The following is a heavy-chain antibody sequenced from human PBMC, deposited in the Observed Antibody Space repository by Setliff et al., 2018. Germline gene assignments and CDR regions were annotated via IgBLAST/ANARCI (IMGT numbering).Heavy chain of an antibody. CDR2: INHSGST. D-gene: IGHD2-8*02. V-gene: IGHV4-34*01. CDR3: TVYNTGSSKDHY. CDR1: GGSFSGYY. Sequence: PSETLSLTCAVYGGSFSGYYWGWFRQPPGKGLEWIGEINHSGSTKYNPSLKSRVTILADTSKNQFSLKLSSVTAADTALYYCTVYNTGSSKDHYWGQGTPVTVSS. J-gene: IGHJ4*02.